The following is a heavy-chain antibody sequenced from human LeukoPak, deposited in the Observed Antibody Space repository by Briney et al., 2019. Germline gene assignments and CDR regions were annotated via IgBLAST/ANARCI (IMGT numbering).Heavy chain of an antibody. CDR1: GFTFSTYG. V-gene: IGHV3-23*01. D-gene: IGHD3-10*01. Sequence: GGTLRRSCAASGFTFSTYGMTWVRQAPGKGLEWVSAISGSAATTFYADSVKGRFTISRDNSKNTLYLQMNSLRAEDTAVYYCAKRGPGSPQSGKYYFDYWGQGTLVTVSS. CDR3: AKRGPGSPQSGKYYFDY. CDR2: ISGSAATT. J-gene: IGHJ4*02.